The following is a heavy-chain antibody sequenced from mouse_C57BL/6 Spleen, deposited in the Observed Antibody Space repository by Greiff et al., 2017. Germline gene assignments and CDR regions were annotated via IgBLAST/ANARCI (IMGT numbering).Heavy chain of an antibody. D-gene: IGHD3-2*02. CDR1: GYTFTSYG. V-gene: IGHV1-81*01. Sequence: QVHVKQSGAELARPGASVKLSCKASGYTFTSYGISWVKQRTGQGLEWIGEIYPRSGNTYYNEKFKGKATLTADKSSSTAYMELRSLTSEDSAVYFCARRAAQAPFDYWGQGTTLTVSS. CDR2: IYPRSGNT. CDR3: ARRAAQAPFDY. J-gene: IGHJ2*01.